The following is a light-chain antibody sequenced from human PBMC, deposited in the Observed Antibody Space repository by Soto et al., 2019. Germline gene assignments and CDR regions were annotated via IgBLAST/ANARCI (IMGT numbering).Light chain of an antibody. CDR1: SSDVGGYNY. CDR3: SSYTSSSSYV. Sequence: QSALTQPASVSGSPERSITISCTGTSSDVGGYNYVSWYQQHPGKAPKLMIYDVSNRPSGVSNRFSGSKSGNTASLTISGLQAEDEADYYCSSYTSSSSYVFGTGTKVTVL. J-gene: IGLJ1*01. V-gene: IGLV2-14*01. CDR2: DVS.